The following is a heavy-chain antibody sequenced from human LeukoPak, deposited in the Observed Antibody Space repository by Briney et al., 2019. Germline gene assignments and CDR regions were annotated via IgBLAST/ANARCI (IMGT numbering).Heavy chain of an antibody. V-gene: IGHV1-2*02. J-gene: IGHJ4*02. CDR1: GYTFTGYY. D-gene: IGHD6-19*01. CDR2: INPNSGGT. CDR3: VRVSTGWYFDY. Sequence: GASVKVSCKASGYTFTGYYMHWVRQAPGQGLEWMGWINPNSGGTNYAQKFQGRVTMTRDTSISTAYMELSRLRSDDAVVYFCVRVSTGWYFDYWGQGTLVSVPS.